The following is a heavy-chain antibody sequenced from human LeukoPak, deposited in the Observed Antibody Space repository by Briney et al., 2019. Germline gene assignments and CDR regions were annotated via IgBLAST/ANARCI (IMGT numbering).Heavy chain of an antibody. CDR2: INPNSGGT. CDR1: GYTFTGYY. V-gene: IGHV1-2*02. Sequence: WASVKVSCKASGYTFTGYYMHWVRQAPGQGLEWMGWINPNSGGTNYAQKFQGRVTMTRDTSISTAYMELSRLRSDDTAVYYCARSPSYYGSGSYTLEYWGQGTLVTVSS. CDR3: ARSPSYYGSGSYTLEY. D-gene: IGHD3-10*01. J-gene: IGHJ4*02.